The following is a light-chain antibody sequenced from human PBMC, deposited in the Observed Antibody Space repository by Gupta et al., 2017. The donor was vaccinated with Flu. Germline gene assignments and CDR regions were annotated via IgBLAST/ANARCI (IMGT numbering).Light chain of an antibody. Sequence: EIVCTQSPATLSLSPGGRATRSCRASQSVSSYLGWYEQKPGQAPRLIIHDASNRATGTPDRFSGKGSETDFTLTSSSRVREDFAVYYWQQRSSSSTFGGGTKVEIK. CDR1: QSVSSY. V-gene: IGKV3-11*01. J-gene: IGKJ4*01. CDR2: DAS. CDR3: QQRSSSST.